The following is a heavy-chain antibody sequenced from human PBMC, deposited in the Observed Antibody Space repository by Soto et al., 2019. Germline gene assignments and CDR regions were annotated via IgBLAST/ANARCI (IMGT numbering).Heavy chain of an antibody. D-gene: IGHD1-26*01. CDR3: TQIYGSGSWGWYFHS. Sequence: QITLRESGPSLVKPTETLTLTCTFSGFSLTTTGLGVGWVRQPPGKALEWLAVVFWDDGERYRPSLKTRVTITKDTSKTQVVRTMTNMDPVDTATYYCTQIYGSGSWGWYFHSWGQGSLVTVSS. V-gene: IGHV2-5*02. CDR2: VFWDDGE. CDR1: GFSLTTTGLG. J-gene: IGHJ4*02.